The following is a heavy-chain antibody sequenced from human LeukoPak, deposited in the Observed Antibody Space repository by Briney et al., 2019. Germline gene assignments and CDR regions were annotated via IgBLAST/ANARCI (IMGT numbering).Heavy chain of an antibody. V-gene: IGHV4-39*07. CDR1: GGSISSSSYY. CDR3: ASYNEGVDY. D-gene: IGHD1-1*01. CDR2: IYYSGST. J-gene: IGHJ4*02. Sequence: PSETLSLTCTVSGGSISSSSYYWGWIRQPPGKGLEWIGSIYYSGSTYYNPSLKSRVTISVDTSKNQFSLKLSSVTAADTAVYYCASYNEGVDYWGQGTLVTVSS.